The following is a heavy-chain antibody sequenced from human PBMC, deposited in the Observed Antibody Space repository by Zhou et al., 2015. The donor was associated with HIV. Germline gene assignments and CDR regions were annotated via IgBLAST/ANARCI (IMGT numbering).Heavy chain of an antibody. V-gene: IGHV1-8*01. Sequence: QVQLVQSGAEVEKPGASVKVSCKASGYTFSGYDVNWVRQATGQGPEWMAWMNPNSGNTGYSQKFLGRVTLTRNTSISTAYMELHSLTSEDTAVYYCARGPILRSGRADYYGMDVWGQGTTVTVSS. J-gene: IGHJ6*02. D-gene: IGHD3-3*01. CDR3: ARGPILRSGRADYYGMDV. CDR1: GYTFSGYD. CDR2: MNPNSGNT.